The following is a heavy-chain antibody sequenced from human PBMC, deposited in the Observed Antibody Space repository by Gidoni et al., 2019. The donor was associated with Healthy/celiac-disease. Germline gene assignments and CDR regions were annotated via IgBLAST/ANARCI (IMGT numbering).Heavy chain of an antibody. CDR1: GFTVSSNY. J-gene: IGHJ5*02. Sequence: EVQLVESGGGLVQPGGSLRLSCAASGFTVSSNYMSWVRQAPGKGLEWVSVIDSGGSTYYADSVKGRFTISRDNSKNTLYLQMTSLRAEDTAVYYCAREPYCSSTSCSSGWFDPWGQGTLVTVSS. CDR2: IDSGGST. D-gene: IGHD2-2*01. CDR3: AREPYCSSTSCSSGWFDP. V-gene: IGHV3-66*02.